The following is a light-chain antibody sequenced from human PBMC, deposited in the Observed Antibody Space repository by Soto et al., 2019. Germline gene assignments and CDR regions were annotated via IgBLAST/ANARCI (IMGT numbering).Light chain of an antibody. V-gene: IGLV2-8*01. J-gene: IGLJ3*02. CDR2: DVS. Sequence: QSALTQPPSASGSPGQSVTISCTGTSSDVGAYNYVSWYQQHPGKAPKLMIYDVSKRPSGVPYRFSGSKSGNAASLTGSGLQGEDEADYYCSSYAGSSWVFGGGTKVTVL. CDR1: SSDVGAYNY. CDR3: SSYAGSSWV.